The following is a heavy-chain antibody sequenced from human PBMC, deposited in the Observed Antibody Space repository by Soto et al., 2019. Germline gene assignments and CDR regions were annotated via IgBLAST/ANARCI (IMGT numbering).Heavy chain of an antibody. Sequence: SETLSLTCTVSGGSISSSSYYWGWIRQPPGKGLEWIGSIYYSGSTYYNPSLKSRVTISVDTSKNQFSLKLSSVTAAGTAVYYCARGIAVAGYYYYGMDVWGQGTTVTVS. V-gene: IGHV4-39*01. CDR3: ARGIAVAGYYYYGMDV. D-gene: IGHD6-19*01. CDR2: IYYSGST. J-gene: IGHJ6*02. CDR1: GGSISSSSYY.